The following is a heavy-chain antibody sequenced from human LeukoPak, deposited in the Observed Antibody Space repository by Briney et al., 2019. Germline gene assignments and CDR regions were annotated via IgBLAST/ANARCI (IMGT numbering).Heavy chain of an antibody. V-gene: IGHV3-21*01. CDR2: ISSSSSYI. CDR3: ARVRLLRGVYYYGMDV. D-gene: IGHD2-8*02. J-gene: IGHJ6*02. Sequence: GGSLRLSCAASGFTFSIYSMNWVRQAPGKGLEWVSSISSSSSYIYYADSVKGRFTISRDNAKNSLYLQMNSLRAEDTAVYYCARVRLLRGVYYYGMDVWGQGTTVTVSS. CDR1: GFTFSIYS.